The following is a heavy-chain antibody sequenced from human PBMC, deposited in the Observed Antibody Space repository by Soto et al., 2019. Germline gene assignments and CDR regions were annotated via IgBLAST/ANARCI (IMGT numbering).Heavy chain of an antibody. CDR1: GGSISSYY. Sequence: QVQLQESGPGLVKPSETLSLTCTVSGGSISSYYWSWIRQPPGKGLEWIGYIYYSGSTNYDPSLKSRLTISVDTSKNQFSLKLSSVTAADTAVYYCAAWPRDYYYYYGMDVWGQGSTVTVSS. V-gene: IGHV4-59*01. CDR3: AAWPRDYYYYYGMDV. D-gene: IGHD5-12*01. CDR2: IYYSGST. J-gene: IGHJ6*02.